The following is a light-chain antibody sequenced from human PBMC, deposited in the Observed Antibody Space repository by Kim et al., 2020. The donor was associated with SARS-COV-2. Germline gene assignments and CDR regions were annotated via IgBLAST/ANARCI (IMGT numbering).Light chain of an antibody. V-gene: IGLV7-43*01. Sequence: VTLPCATGHGAVTSHFSPSWLQQKPGPAPRDLIYVTSNRPSWTPARFSGSLLGGKAALTLSGVQPEDEAEYYCLLYYGDAQLGVFGGGTQLTVL. CDR2: VTS. CDR3: LLYYGDAQLGV. J-gene: IGLJ3*02. CDR1: HGAVTSHFS.